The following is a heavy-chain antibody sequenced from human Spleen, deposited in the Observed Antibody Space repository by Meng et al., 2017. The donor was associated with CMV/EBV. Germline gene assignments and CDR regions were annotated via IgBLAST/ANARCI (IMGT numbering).Heavy chain of an antibody. CDR2: MNPNSGNT. V-gene: IGHV1-8*01. CDR3: ATVRTIFGAVPLEAYFEY. Sequence: ASVKVSCKASGYTFTSYDINWVRQATGQGLEWMGWMNPNSGNTAYAPKFQGRLTMTRNTSINTAYMELSSLRPEDTAVYYCATVRTIFGAVPLEAYFEYWGQGTLVTVSS. J-gene: IGHJ4*02. CDR1: GYTFTSYD. D-gene: IGHD3-3*01.